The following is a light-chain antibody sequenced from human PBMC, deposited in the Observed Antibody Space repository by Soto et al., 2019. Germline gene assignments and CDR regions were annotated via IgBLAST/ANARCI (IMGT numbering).Light chain of an antibody. Sequence: DIQMTQSPSSLSASVGDRVTITCRASQSISSYLNWYQQKPGKAPKLLIYAASSLQSGVPSRFSGSGSGTDFTLTINSLQPEDFTTYYCQQNYNTRITFGQGTRLEI. J-gene: IGKJ5*01. CDR2: AAS. CDR1: QSISSY. V-gene: IGKV1-39*01. CDR3: QQNYNTRIT.